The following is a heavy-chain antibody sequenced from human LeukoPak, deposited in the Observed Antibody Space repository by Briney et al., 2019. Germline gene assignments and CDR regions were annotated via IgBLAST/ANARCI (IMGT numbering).Heavy chain of an antibody. D-gene: IGHD3-22*01. CDR3: AREIVVVIYAFDI. J-gene: IGHJ3*02. CDR2: INPNSGGT. CDR1: GYTFTVYY. V-gene: IGHV1-2*02. Sequence: GASVKVSFKASGYTFTVYYMHWVRQAPGQGLEWMGWINPNSGGTNYAQKFQGRVTMTRGTSISTAYMELSRLRSDDTAVYYCAREIVVVIYAFDIWGQGTMVTVSS.